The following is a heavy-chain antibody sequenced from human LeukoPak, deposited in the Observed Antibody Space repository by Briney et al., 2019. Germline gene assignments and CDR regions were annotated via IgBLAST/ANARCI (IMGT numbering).Heavy chain of an antibody. J-gene: IGHJ6*02. Sequence: PSETLSLTCAVYGGSFSGYYWSWIRQPPGKGLEWIGEINHSGSTNYNPSLKSRVTISVDTSKNQFSLKLSSVTAADTAVYYCARDRIRSSSWYSLQYYYYGMDVWGQGTTVTVSS. CDR2: INHSGST. V-gene: IGHV4-34*01. CDR3: ARDRIRSSSWYSLQYYYYGMDV. D-gene: IGHD6-13*01. CDR1: GGSFSGYY.